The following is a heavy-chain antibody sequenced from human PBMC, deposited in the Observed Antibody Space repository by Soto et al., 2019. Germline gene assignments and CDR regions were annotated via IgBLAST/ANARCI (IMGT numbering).Heavy chain of an antibody. CDR1: GFTFSNAW. V-gene: IGHV3-15*07. CDR2: IKSKTDGGTT. J-gene: IGHJ6*02. Sequence: GGSLRLSCAASGFTFSNAWMNWARQAPGKGLEWVGRIKSKTDGGTTDYAAPVKGRFTISRDDSKNTLYLQMNSLKTEDTAVYYCTSLPSRWSGYGMDVWGQGTKVTVSS. D-gene: IGHD3-3*01. CDR3: TSLPSRWSGYGMDV.